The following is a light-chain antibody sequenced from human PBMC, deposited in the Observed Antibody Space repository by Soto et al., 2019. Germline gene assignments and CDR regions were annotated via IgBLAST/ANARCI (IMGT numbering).Light chain of an antibody. V-gene: IGKV3-20*01. CDR3: QQYGSSPTRT. CDR1: QSVSSSY. J-gene: IGKJ1*01. CDR2: GAS. Sequence: EIVLTQSPGTLSLSPGERATLSCRASQSVSSSYLAWYQQKPGQDPRLLIYGASSRATGIPDRFSGSGSGTDFTLTISRLEPEDFVVYYCQQYGSSPTRTFGQGTKVEIK.